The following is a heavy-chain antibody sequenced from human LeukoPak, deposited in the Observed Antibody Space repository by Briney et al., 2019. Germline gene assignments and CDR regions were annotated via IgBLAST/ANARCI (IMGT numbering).Heavy chain of an antibody. J-gene: IGHJ2*01. CDR1: GGSFSGYS. D-gene: IGHD3-3*01. V-gene: IGHV4-34*01. CDR3: AIAPKYSVFLPPSRSCYSNF. CDR2: ISHSGST. Sequence: KPSETLSLTCGVYGGSFSGYSWSWVRQPPGKGLEWIGEISHSGSTNYNPSLESRVTISVDTSKNQFSLKLSSVTAADPAVYYCAIAPKYSVFLPPSRSCYSNFWGGGTWSLSPQ.